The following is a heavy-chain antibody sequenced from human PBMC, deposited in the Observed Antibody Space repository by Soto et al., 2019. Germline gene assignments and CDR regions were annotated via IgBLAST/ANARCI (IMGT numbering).Heavy chain of an antibody. CDR3: ARDRSSGWYQH. V-gene: IGHV3-7*01. Sequence: EVQLVESGGGLVQPGGSLRLSCAASGFTFSSYWMSWVRQAPGKGLEWVANIKQDGSEKYYVDSVKGRFTISRDNAKNSLYQQMNSLRAEDTAVYYCARDRSSGWYQHWGQGTLVTVSS. CDR1: GFTFSSYW. CDR2: IKQDGSEK. D-gene: IGHD6-19*01. J-gene: IGHJ1*01.